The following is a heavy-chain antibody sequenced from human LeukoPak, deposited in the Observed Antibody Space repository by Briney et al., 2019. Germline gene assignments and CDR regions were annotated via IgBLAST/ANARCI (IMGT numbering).Heavy chain of an antibody. Sequence: GGSLRLSCAASGFTFSSYGMHWVRQAPGKGLEWVAVIWYDGSNKYYADSVKGRFTISRDNSKNTLYLQMNSLRAEDTAVYYCARGAGYSYGVNYYYGMDVWGQGTTVTVSS. J-gene: IGHJ6*02. V-gene: IGHV3-33*01. CDR2: IWYDGSNK. CDR3: ARGAGYSYGVNYYYGMDV. D-gene: IGHD5-18*01. CDR1: GFTFSSYG.